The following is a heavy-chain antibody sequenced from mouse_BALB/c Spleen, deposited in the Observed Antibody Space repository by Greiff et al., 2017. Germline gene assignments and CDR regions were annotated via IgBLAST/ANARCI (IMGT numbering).Heavy chain of an antibody. Sequence: EVQLVESGGGLVKPGGSLKLSCAASGFTFTSYAMSWVRQTPEQGLEWVANISTGGSYTYYTDSVKGRFTIARDNAKNTLYLQMSSLTSEDTAMYYCERHRGYDYGSSWLAYWGQGTLVTVSA. CDR2: ISTGGSYT. CDR1: GFTFTSYA. D-gene: IGHD2-4*01. CDR3: ERHRGYDYGSSWLAY. V-gene: IGHV5-9-3*01. J-gene: IGHJ3*01.